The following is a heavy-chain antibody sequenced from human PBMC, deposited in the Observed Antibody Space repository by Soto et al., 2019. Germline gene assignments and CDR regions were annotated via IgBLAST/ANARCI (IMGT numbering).Heavy chain of an antibody. D-gene: IGHD3-3*01. J-gene: IGHJ6*02. CDR1: GYTFTSYG. CDR3: ARDRRKVTIFGVVSRYYYYGMDV. Sequence: ASVKVSCKASGYTFTSYGISWVRQAPGQGLEWMGWISAYNGNTNYAQKLQGRVTMTRDTSTSTVYMELSSLRSEDTAVYYCARDRRKVTIFGVVSRYYYYGMDVWGQGTTVTVSS. V-gene: IGHV1-18*01. CDR2: ISAYNGNT.